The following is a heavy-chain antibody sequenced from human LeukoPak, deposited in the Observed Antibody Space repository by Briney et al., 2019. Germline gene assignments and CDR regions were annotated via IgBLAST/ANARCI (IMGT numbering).Heavy chain of an antibody. V-gene: IGHV4-59*01. CDR1: GGSISNYF. CDR3: VRHTTSGWYQVVY. J-gene: IGHJ4*02. CDR2: ITYSGST. D-gene: IGHD6-19*01. Sequence: SETLSFTCNVSGGSISNYFWSWIRQPPGKGLEWIGFITYSGSTDHNPSLRSRVTISVDASKNQFSLKLTSVTAADTAVYYCVRHTTSGWYQVVYWGQGTLVTVSS.